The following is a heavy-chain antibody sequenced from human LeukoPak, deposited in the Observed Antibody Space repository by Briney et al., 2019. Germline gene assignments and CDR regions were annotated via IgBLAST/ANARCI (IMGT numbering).Heavy chain of an antibody. V-gene: IGHV1-18*04. CDR3: ARDLLYCSGGSCYSLDAFDI. Sequence: GASVKVSCKASGYTFTSYGISWVRQAPGQGLEWMGWINAYNGNTNYAQKLQGRVTMTTDTSTSTAYMELRSLRSDDTAVYYCARDLLYCSGGSCYSLDAFDIWGQGTMVTVSS. CDR2: INAYNGNT. D-gene: IGHD2-15*01. CDR1: GYTFTSYG. J-gene: IGHJ3*02.